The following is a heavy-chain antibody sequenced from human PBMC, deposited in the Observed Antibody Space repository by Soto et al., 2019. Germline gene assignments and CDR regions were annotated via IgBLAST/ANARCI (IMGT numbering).Heavy chain of an antibody. Sequence: QVQLVQSGAEVKKPGASVKVSCKASGYTFTSYGISWVRQAPGHGLEWMGWISAYNGNTNYAQKLQGRVTMTTDTSTSTAYMELRSLRSDDTAVYYCARKVTYSRPNPYNWFDPWGQGTLVTVSS. CDR1: GYTFTSYG. D-gene: IGHD4-4*01. J-gene: IGHJ5*02. CDR3: ARKVTYSRPNPYNWFDP. CDR2: ISAYNGNT. V-gene: IGHV1-18*01.